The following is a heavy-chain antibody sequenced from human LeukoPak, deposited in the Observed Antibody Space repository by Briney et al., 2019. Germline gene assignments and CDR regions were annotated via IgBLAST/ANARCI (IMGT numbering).Heavy chain of an antibody. CDR1: GYTFTSYD. J-gene: IGHJ1*01. D-gene: IGHD2-2*01. CDR3: ARAAGYCSSTSCPFQH. CDR2: MNPNSGNT. Sequence: ASVKVSCKASGYTFTSYDINWVRQATGQGLEWMGWMNPNSGNTGYAQKFQGRVTMTRNTSISTAYMELSSLRSEDTAVYYCARAAGYCSSTSCPFQHWGQGTLVTVSS. V-gene: IGHV1-8*01.